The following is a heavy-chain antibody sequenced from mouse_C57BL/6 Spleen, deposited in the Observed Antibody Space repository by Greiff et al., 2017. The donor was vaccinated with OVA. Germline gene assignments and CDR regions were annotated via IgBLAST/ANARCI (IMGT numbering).Heavy chain of an antibody. D-gene: IGHD2-1*01. CDR2: INPNNGGT. J-gene: IGHJ2*01. CDR1: GYTFTDYN. CDR3: ARAGKGSLFDY. V-gene: IGHV1-22*01. Sequence: EVQLQQSGPELVKPGASVTMSCKASGYTFTDYNMHWVKQSHGKSLEWIGYINPNNGGTSYNQKFKGKATLTVNKSSSTAYMELRSLTSEDSAVYYCARAGKGSLFDYWGQGTTLTVSS.